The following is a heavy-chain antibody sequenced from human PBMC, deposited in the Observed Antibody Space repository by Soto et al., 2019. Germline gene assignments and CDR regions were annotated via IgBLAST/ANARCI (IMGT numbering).Heavy chain of an antibody. D-gene: IGHD2-15*01. J-gene: IGHJ4*02. CDR1: GGTFSSYA. CDR3: ASGGGCGGSWDGGEGY. V-gene: IGHV1-69*06. CDR2: IIPIFGTA. Sequence: QVQLVQSGAEVKKPGSSVKVSCKASGGTFSSYAISWVRQAPGQGLEWMGGIIPIFGTANYAQKFQGRVTITTDKSASVADGELSSLRCEDTGVYFCASGGGCGGSWDGGEGYWGKGTLVTVSS.